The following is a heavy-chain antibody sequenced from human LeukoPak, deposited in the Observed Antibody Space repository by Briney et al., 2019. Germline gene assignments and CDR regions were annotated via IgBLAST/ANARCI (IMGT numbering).Heavy chain of an antibody. CDR3: ARSVWQSVANDY. CDR2: MSYSGST. V-gene: IGHV4-59*08. CDR1: AGSISSYY. D-gene: IGHD5/OR15-5a*01. Sequence: SETLSLTCAVSAGSISSYYWSWIRQPPGKGLEWIGYMSYSGSTNYNPSLKSRVTISIDTSKNQFSLKLTSVTAADTAVYYCARSVWQSVANDYWGQGTLVTVSS. J-gene: IGHJ4*02.